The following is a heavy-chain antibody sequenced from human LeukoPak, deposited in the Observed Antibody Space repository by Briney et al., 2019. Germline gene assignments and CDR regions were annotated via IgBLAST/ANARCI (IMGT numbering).Heavy chain of an antibody. Sequence: SETLSLTCTVSGGSVSSGNYYRSWLRQPPGKGLEWIGYIYYSGSTNYNPSLKSRVTISVDTSKNRFSLKLSSVTAADTAVYYCARDSPIGMGYYYGMDVWGQGTTVTVSS. J-gene: IGHJ6*02. V-gene: IGHV4-61*01. D-gene: IGHD1-26*01. CDR3: ARDSPIGMGYYYGMDV. CDR1: GGSVSSGNYY. CDR2: IYYSGST.